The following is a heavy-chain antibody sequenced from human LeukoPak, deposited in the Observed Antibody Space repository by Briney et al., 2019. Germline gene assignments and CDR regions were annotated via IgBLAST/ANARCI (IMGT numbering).Heavy chain of an antibody. J-gene: IGHJ4*02. CDR1: GGSFSGYY. D-gene: IGHD2-15*01. Sequence: PSETLSLTCAVYGGSFSGYYRSWIRQPPGKGLEWVGEINHSGSTNYNPSLKSRVTISVDTSKNQFSLKLSSVTAADTAVYYCARRAFTHFDYWGQGTLVTVSS. V-gene: IGHV4-34*01. CDR3: ARRAFTHFDY. CDR2: INHSGST.